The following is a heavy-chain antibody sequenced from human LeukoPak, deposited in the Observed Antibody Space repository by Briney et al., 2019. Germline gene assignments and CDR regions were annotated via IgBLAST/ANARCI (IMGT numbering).Heavy chain of an antibody. J-gene: IGHJ3*02. CDR3: ARIHWSSSSDDAFDI. CDR2: INPGGGTT. CDR1: GYTFTSYH. Sequence: ASVKVSCKASGYTFTSYHMHWVRQAPGQGLEWMGVINPGGGTTSYAQKFQGRVSMTRDMSTSTVYMELSSLRSEDTAVYYCARIHWSSSSDDAFDIGGQGTMVTVSS. V-gene: IGHV1-46*01. D-gene: IGHD6-13*01.